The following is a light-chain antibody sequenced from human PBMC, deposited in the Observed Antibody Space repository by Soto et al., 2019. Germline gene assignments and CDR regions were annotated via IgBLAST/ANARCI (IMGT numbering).Light chain of an antibody. CDR3: QQYNSYSAIT. CDR2: DAS. J-gene: IGKJ4*01. Sequence: DIQMTQSPSTLSASVGDRVTITCRASRRFRPWLAWYQQKPGKAPKLLIYDASTLESGVPSRFSGSGSGTEFTLTISSLQSDDFATYYCQQYNSYSAITFGGGTRVEIK. CDR1: RRFRPW. V-gene: IGKV1-5*01.